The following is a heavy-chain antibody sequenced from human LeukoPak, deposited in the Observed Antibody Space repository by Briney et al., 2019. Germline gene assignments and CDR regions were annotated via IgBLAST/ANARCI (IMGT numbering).Heavy chain of an antibody. CDR3: ARFSGSYYFDY. CDR1: GYTFTSYY. Sequence: ASVKVSCKASGYTFTSYYMHWVRQAPGQGLEWMGIINPNGGSTSYAQKFQGRVTMTRDTSTSTVYMELSSLRSEDTAVYYCARFSGSYYFDYWGQGTLVTVSS. J-gene: IGHJ4*02. V-gene: IGHV1-46*01. D-gene: IGHD1-26*01. CDR2: INPNGGST.